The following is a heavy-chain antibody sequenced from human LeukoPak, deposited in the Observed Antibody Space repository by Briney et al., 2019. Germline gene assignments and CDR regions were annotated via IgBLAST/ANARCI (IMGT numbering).Heavy chain of an antibody. V-gene: IGHV3-64D*06. D-gene: IGHD3-22*01. J-gene: IGHJ3*02. Sequence: GGSLRLSCAASGFTFSSYAMHWVRQAPGKGLEYVSAISSNGGSTYYADSVKGRFTISRDNSKNTLYLQMSSLRAEDTAVYYCVKDCSLRDHDSSGYPLFDAFDIWGQGTMVTVSS. CDR2: ISSNGGST. CDR1: GFTFSSYA. CDR3: VKDCSLRDHDSSGYPLFDAFDI.